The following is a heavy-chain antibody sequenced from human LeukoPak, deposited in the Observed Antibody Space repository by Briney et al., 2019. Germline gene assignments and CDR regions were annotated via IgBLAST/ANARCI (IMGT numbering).Heavy chain of an antibody. CDR1: GVTFNNYA. Sequence: GGSLRLSCAASGVTFNNYAMSWVRQAPGKGLEWVSGISGGGGSTYYADSVKGRFTISKDNSKNTLYLQMNSLRAEDTAVYYCARSPRDGYNSFDFWGQGTLVTVSS. V-gene: IGHV3-23*01. D-gene: IGHD5-24*01. CDR2: ISGGGGST. CDR3: ARSPRDGYNSFDF. J-gene: IGHJ4*02.